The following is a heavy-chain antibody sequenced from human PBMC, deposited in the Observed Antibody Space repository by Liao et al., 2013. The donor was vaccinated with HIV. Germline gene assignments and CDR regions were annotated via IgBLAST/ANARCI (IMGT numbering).Heavy chain of an antibody. Sequence: QVQLQQWGAGLLKPSETLSLTCAVYGGSFSGYYWAWIRQPPREGAWSGLGKVNHSGSANYSPSLKSRVTISVDTSKNQFSLKLSSVTAADTAVYYCARLVISTWTFYNYHMDVWAKGTTVTVSS. CDR2: VNHSGSA. J-gene: IGHJ6*03. CDR1: GGSFSGYY. CDR3: ARLVISTWTFYNYHMDV. D-gene: IGHD6-13*01. V-gene: IGHV4-34*01.